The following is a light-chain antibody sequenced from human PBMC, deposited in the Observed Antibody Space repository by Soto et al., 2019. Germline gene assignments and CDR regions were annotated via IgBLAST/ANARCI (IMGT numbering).Light chain of an antibody. CDR3: QQYVSLPLT. V-gene: IGKV3-20*01. J-gene: IGKJ4*01. Sequence: EIVLTQSPGTLSLSPGERATLSCEASQSVGTYLAWYQQKPGQAPRLLIYGASSRATRIPDSFSGSGSGTDFTLTISRLEPEDLAVYYCQQYVSLPLTVGGGTKGDIK. CDR2: GAS. CDR1: QSVGTY.